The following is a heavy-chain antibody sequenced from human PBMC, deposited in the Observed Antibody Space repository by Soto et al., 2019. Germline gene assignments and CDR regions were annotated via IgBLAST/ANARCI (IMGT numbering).Heavy chain of an antibody. D-gene: IGHD6-19*01. V-gene: IGHV3-30-3*01. CDR1: EFSFSSYA. Sequence: PGGSLRLSCAASEFSFSSYAMHWIRQAPGKGLEWVAVISFDGNIIHYADSVKGRFIISRDNSKNTLYLQMHSLSGEDTAVYYCAKGGSGWYQGLYYFDYWGQGTLVTVYS. CDR2: ISFDGNII. J-gene: IGHJ4*02. CDR3: AKGGSGWYQGLYYFDY.